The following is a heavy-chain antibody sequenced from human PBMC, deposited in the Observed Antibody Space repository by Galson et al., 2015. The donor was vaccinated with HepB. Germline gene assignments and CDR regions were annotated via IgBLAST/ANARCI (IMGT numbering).Heavy chain of an antibody. Sequence: SLRLSCAASGFTFSNYGMHWVRQAPGKGLEWVAVISYDGSNKYYADSVKGRFTLSRDNSKNTLYLQMNSLRAEDTALYYCAKDPYLYSALAGTMAGFDSCGQGTLVTVSS. CDR3: AKDPYLYSALAGTMAGFDS. D-gene: IGHD6-19*01. V-gene: IGHV3-30*18. CDR2: ISYDGSNK. J-gene: IGHJ4*02. CDR1: GFTFSNYG.